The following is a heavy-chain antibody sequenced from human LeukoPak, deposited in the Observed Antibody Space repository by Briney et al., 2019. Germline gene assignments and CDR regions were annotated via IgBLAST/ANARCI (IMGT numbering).Heavy chain of an antibody. Sequence: EGSLRLSCAASGFTFSSYAMHWVRQAPGKGLEWVAVISYDGSNKYYADSVKGRFTISRDNSENTLYLQMNSLRAEDTAVYYCARDLVDYYGSGSYYLWGQGTLVTVSS. D-gene: IGHD3-10*01. CDR1: GFTFSSYA. J-gene: IGHJ4*02. V-gene: IGHV3-30-3*01. CDR3: ARDLVDYYGSGSYYL. CDR2: ISYDGSNK.